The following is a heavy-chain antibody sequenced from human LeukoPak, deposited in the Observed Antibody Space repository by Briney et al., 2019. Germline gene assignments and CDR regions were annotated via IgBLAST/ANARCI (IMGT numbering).Heavy chain of an antibody. J-gene: IGHJ4*02. CDR1: GFAFSSYG. CDR2: IWFDGSNK. V-gene: IGHV3-33*01. CDR3: ARAGYGTGWYPGALDY. Sequence: PGGSLRLSCAASGFAFSSYGMHWVRQAPGKGLQWAAVIWFDGSNKYYADSVKGRFTISRDNSKNTLYLQMNSLRVEDTAVYYCARAGYGTGWYPGALDYWGQGTLVTVSS. D-gene: IGHD6-19*01.